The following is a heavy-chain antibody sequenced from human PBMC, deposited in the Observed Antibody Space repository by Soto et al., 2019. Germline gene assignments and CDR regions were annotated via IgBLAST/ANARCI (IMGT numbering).Heavy chain of an antibody. D-gene: IGHD1-26*01. CDR2: INHSGST. CDR1: GGSFSGYY. CDR3: ARDPRSGSYPQGYYYYGMDV. V-gene: IGHV4-34*01. Sequence: PSETLSLTCAVYGGSFSGYYWSWIRQPPGKGLEWIGEINHSGSTNYNPSLKSRVTISVDTSKNQFSLKLSSVTAADTAVYYCARDPRSGSYPQGYYYYGMDVWGQGTTVTVSS. J-gene: IGHJ6*02.